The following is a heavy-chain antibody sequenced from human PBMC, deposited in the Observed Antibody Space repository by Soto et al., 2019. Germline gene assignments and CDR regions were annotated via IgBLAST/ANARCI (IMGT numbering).Heavy chain of an antibody. J-gene: IGHJ4*02. CDR3: ARPSQFGPFDY. D-gene: IGHD3-10*01. CDR2: ISSSSSYI. V-gene: IGHV3-21*01. CDR1: GFTFSSYS. Sequence: GGSVRLSCAASGFTFSSYSMNWVRQAPGKGLEWVSSISSSSSYIYYADSVKGRFTISRDNAKNSLYLQMNSLRAEDTAVYYCARPSQFGPFDYWGQGTLVSVSS.